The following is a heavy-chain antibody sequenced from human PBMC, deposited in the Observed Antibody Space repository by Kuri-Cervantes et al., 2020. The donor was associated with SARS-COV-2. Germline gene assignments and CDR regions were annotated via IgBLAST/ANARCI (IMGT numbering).Heavy chain of an antibody. J-gene: IGHJ3*02. CDR2: INQSGST. CDR3: ARPNIKQWLVLFGTGSAFDI. CDR1: GGSFSGYY. Sequence: GSLRLSCAVYGGSFSGYYWSWIRQPPGKGLEWIGEINQSGSTNYNPSLKSRVTISVDTSKNQFSLKLSSVSAADTAVYYCARPNIKQWLVLFGTGSAFDIWGQGTMVTVSS. V-gene: IGHV4-34*01. D-gene: IGHD6-19*01.